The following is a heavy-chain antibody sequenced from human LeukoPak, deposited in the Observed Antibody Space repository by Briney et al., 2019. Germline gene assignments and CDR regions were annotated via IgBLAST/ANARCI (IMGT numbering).Heavy chain of an antibody. D-gene: IGHD6-19*01. CDR1: GASVSSSDYY. V-gene: IGHV4-39*01. CDR3: ARLGSGYPTPDY. Sequence: SETLSLTCTVSGASVSSSDYYWGWIRQPPGMRLEWIGNLYFSGNPYYNPSLNSRVTISVGTSKNQFSLKMRSVTAADTAVYYCARLGSGYPTPDYWGQGTLVTVSS. CDR2: LYFSGNP. J-gene: IGHJ4*02.